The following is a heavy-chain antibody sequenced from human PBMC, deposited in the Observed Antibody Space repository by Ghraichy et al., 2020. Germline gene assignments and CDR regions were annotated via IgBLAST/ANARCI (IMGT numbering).Heavy chain of an antibody. CDR1: GGSISSGGYY. V-gene: IGHV4-31*03. Sequence: SETLSLTCTVSGGSISSGGYYWSWIRQHPGKGLEWIGYIYYSGSTYYNPSLKSRVTISVDTSKNQFSLKLSSVTAADTAVYYCARDWAGKAFDIWGQGTMVTVSS. CDR2: IYYSGST. J-gene: IGHJ3*02. D-gene: IGHD6-19*01. CDR3: ARDWAGKAFDI.